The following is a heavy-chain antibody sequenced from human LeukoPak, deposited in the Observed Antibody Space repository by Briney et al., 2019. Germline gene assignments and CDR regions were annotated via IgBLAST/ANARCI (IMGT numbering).Heavy chain of an antibody. CDR1: GFTLRSYT. CDR2: IGISSNKI. D-gene: IGHD3-10*01. J-gene: IGHJ3*02. V-gene: IGHV3-21*01. Sequence: PGGSLRLSCAASGFTLRSYTMNWVRQAPGKGLEWVSSIGISSNKIYYADSVKGRFIISRDNAKNSVYLQMNSLRAEDTAVYYCARDPGRITMVLGNAFDIWGQGTMVTVSS. CDR3: ARDPGRITMVLGNAFDI.